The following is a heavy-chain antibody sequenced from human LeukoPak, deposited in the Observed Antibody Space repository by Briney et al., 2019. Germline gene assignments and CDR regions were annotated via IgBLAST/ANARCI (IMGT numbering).Heavy chain of an antibody. CDR2: ISWNSGSI. CDR3: ARNEVVFQGPGAFDI. D-gene: IGHD3-10*02. CDR1: GFTFDDYA. V-gene: IGHV3-9*01. J-gene: IGHJ3*02. Sequence: PGGSLRLSCAASGFTFDDYAMHWVRQAPGKGLEWVSGISWNSGSIGYADSVKGRFTISRDNAKNSLYLQMNSLRAEDTAVYYCARNEVVFQGPGAFDIWGQGTMVTVSS.